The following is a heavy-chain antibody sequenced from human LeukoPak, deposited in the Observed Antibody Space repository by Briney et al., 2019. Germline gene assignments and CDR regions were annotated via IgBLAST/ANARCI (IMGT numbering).Heavy chain of an antibody. J-gene: IGHJ4*02. D-gene: IGHD3-3*01. CDR3: AKAVVLMSGYEYYFDY. V-gene: IGHV3-23*01. CDR1: GFTFSSYA. Sequence: WGSLRLSCAASGFTFSSYAMSWVRQAPGKGLEWVSAITGSGGSTYYADSVKGRFTISRDNSKNTLYLQMNSLRAEDTAIYYCAKAVVLMSGYEYYFDYWGQGTLVTVSS. CDR2: ITGSGGST.